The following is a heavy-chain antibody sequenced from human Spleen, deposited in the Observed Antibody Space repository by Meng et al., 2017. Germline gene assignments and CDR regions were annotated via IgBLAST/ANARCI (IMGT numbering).Heavy chain of an antibody. CDR3: ARVALQKRYCSGGSCYSEAVDPGYYYGIDV. J-gene: IGHJ6*02. D-gene: IGHD2-15*01. CDR1: GYTFTSYD. CDR2: MNPNSGNT. Sequence: ASVKVSCKASGYTFTSYDINCVRQATGQGLEWMGWMNPNSGNTGYAQKFQGRVTMTRNTSISTAYMELGSLRSEDTAVYYCARVALQKRYCSGGSCYSEAVDPGYYYGIDVWGQGTTVTVSS. V-gene: IGHV1-8*01.